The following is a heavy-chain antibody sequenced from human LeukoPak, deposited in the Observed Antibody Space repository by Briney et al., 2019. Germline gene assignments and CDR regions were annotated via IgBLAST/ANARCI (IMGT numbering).Heavy chain of an antibody. CDR2: ISSSASNI. V-gene: IGHV3-11*01. CDR1: RFTFSDYY. D-gene: IGHD3-10*01. CDR3: VRVRYYGSGSYFGDY. Sequence: GGSLRLSCAASRFTFSDYYMGWIRQAPEKGLEWVSYISSSASNIYYADSVKGRFTISRDNAKNSLYLQMNSLRAEDTAVYYCVRVRYYGSGSYFGDYWGQGTLVTVSS. J-gene: IGHJ4*02.